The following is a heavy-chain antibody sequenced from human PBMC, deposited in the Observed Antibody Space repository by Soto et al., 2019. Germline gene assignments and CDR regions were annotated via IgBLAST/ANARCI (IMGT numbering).Heavy chain of an antibody. CDR2: ISAYNGNT. CDR3: ARTGIWFGELDIGY. D-gene: IGHD3-10*01. CDR1: GYTFTSYG. J-gene: IGHJ4*02. V-gene: IGHV1-18*04. Sequence: ASVKVCCKASGYTFTSYGISLVRQAPGQGLEWMGWISAYNGNTNYAQKLQGRVTMTTDTSTSTAYMELRSLRSDDTAVYYCARTGIWFGELDIGYWGQGTMVTVSS.